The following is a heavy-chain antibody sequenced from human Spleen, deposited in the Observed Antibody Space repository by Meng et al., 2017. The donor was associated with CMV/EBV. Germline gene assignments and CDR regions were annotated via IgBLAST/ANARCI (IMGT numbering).Heavy chain of an antibody. J-gene: IGHJ4*02. CDR2: IYYSGNT. CDR3: ARHVRILTGSYFDY. D-gene: IGHD3-9*01. V-gene: IGHV4-39*01. Sequence: AGGSIRSTIYYWGCIRQPPGKGLEWIGSIYYSGNTYYNPSLKSRVTISVDTSKNKFSLKLNSVTAADTAVYYCARHVRILTGSYFDYWGQGTLVTVSS. CDR1: GGSIRSTIYY.